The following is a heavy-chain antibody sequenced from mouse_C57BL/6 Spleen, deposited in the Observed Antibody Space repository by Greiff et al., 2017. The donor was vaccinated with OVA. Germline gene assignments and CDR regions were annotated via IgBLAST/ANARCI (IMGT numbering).Heavy chain of an antibody. CDR1: GYAFSSSW. V-gene: IGHV1-82*01. J-gene: IGHJ2*01. D-gene: IGHD3-2*02. Sequence: VQLQQSGPELVKPGASVKISCKASGYAFSSSWMNWVKQRPGQGLEWIGRIYPGDGDTNYNGKFKGKATLTADKSSSTAYMQLSSLTSEDSAVYFCARPSDSSGYGGGYWGQGTTLTVSS. CDR3: ARPSDSSGYGGGY. CDR2: IYPGDGDT.